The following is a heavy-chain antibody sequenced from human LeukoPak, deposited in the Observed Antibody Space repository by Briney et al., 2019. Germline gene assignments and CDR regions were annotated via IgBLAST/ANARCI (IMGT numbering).Heavy chain of an antibody. Sequence: PSETLSLTCTVSGGSIVSYYWNWIRQPPGKGLEWIGYTYYTGITNYNPSLKSRVTISVDTSKNQFSLRLNSVTAADTAVYYCARDPTTVVTLLYYFDFWGQGTLVTVSA. CDR1: GGSIVSYY. CDR3: ARDPTTVVTLLYYFDF. J-gene: IGHJ4*02. CDR2: TYYTGIT. D-gene: IGHD4-23*01. V-gene: IGHV4-59*12.